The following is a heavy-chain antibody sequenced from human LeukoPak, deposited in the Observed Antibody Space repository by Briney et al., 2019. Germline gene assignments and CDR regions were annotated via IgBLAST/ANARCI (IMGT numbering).Heavy chain of an antibody. J-gene: IGHJ6*03. Sequence: PSETLSLICTVSGGSINPYYWSWIRQVPGKGLEWLGYFLYSGSANYNPSLKSRISISVDTSKKQISLTLTSVTAADTAVYYCARHRSTTTCQYYYYHMDVWGKGTTVTVSS. V-gene: IGHV4-59*08. CDR2: FLYSGSA. D-gene: IGHD2-2*01. CDR1: GGSINPYY. CDR3: ARHRSTTTCQYYYYHMDV.